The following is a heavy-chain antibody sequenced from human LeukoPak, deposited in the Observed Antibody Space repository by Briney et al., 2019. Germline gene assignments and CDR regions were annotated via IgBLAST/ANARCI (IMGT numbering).Heavy chain of an antibody. CDR1: GGSISSTNW. D-gene: IGHD5-18*01. J-gene: IGHJ6*03. Sequence: SETLSHTCAVSGGSISSTNWWSWVRQPPGKGLEWIGKIYHSGSTNYNPSLKSRVTISVDTSKNQFSLKLSSVTAADTAVYYCARSGYSYGYYYYYYMDVWGKGTSLT. CDR3: ARSGYSYGYYYYYYMDV. CDR2: IYHSGST. V-gene: IGHV4-4*02.